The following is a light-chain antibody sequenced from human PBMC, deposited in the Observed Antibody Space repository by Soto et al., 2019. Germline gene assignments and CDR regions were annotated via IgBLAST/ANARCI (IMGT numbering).Light chain of an antibody. J-gene: IGKJ1*01. V-gene: IGKV3-15*01. CDR3: QQYNNRPPWT. CDR2: GAS. CDR1: QTIDTN. Sequence: MTQSPSTLSASVGDRVTITCRASQTIDTNLAWYQQKPGQAPRLLIFGASTRATGIPARFSGSGSGTEFSLTITSLQSEDFALYYCQQYNNRPPWTFGQGTKVDIK.